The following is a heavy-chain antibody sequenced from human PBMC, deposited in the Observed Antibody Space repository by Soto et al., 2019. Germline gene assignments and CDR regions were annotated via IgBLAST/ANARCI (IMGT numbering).Heavy chain of an antibody. CDR1: GYTFTSYG. CDR2: ISAYNGKT. J-gene: IGHJ4*02. D-gene: IGHD2-2*01. CDR3: ARALGYCSSTSCYHQVKNDY. Sequence: QVQLVQSGAEVKKPGASVKVSFKACGYTFTSYGISWVRQARGRGLEWKGWISAYNGKTNYAQKLQGRVTMTTDTSTSTAYMELRSLRSDDTAVYYCARALGYCSSTSCYHQVKNDYWGQGTLVTVSS. V-gene: IGHV1-18*01.